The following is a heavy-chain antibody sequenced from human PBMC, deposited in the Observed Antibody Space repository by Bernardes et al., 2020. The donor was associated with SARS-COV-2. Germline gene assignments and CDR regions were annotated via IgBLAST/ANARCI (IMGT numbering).Heavy chain of an antibody. Sequence: GGSLRLSCAASGFTFSSYGMHWVRQAPGKGLEWVAVIWYDGSNKYYADSVKGRFTISRDNSKNTLYLQMNSLRAEDTAVYYCVRGYLYGPFDYWGQGILVTVSS. D-gene: IGHD5-18*01. J-gene: IGHJ4*02. CDR3: VRGYLYGPFDY. CDR1: GFTFSSYG. V-gene: IGHV3-33*01. CDR2: IWYDGSNK.